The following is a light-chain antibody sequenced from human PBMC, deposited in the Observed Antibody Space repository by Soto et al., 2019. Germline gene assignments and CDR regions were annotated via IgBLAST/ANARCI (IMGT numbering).Light chain of an antibody. CDR3: AAWYDSVWV. CDR1: TSNIGTNT. Sequence: QSVLTQPPSASGTPGQAVTISCSGSTSNIGTNTVKWYQQVPGSAPKILTYNDVQRPSGVPVRFSGSKSGTSASLVISGLQSEDGTDYYCAAWYDSVWVLGGGTKLTVL. V-gene: IGLV1-44*01. CDR2: NDV. J-gene: IGLJ3*02.